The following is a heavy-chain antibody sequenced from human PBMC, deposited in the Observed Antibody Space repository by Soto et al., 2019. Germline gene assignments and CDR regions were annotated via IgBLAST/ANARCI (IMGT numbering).Heavy chain of an antibody. CDR2: ISSSSSTI. CDR1: GFTFSSYS. J-gene: IGHJ3*02. CDR3: ASGFYGDYDDAFDI. Sequence: EVQLVESGGGLVQPGGSLRLSCAACGFTFSSYSMNWVRQAPGKGLEWVSYISSSSSTIYYADSVKGRFTISRDNAKNSLYLQMNSLRDEDTAVYYCASGFYGDYDDAFDIWGQGTMVTVSS. D-gene: IGHD4-17*01. V-gene: IGHV3-48*02.